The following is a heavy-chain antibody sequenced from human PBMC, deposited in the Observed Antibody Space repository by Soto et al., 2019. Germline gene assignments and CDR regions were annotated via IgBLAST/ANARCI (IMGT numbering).Heavy chain of an antibody. CDR2: ISAYNGNT. Sequence: ASVKVSCKASGYTFTSYGISWVRQAPGQGLEWMGWISAYNGNTNYVQKLQGRVTMTTDTSTSTAYMELRSLRSDDTAVYYCARDRSIVATVGAFDIWGQGTMVTVSS. V-gene: IGHV1-18*01. J-gene: IGHJ3*02. CDR3: ARDRSIVATVGAFDI. D-gene: IGHD5-12*01. CDR1: GYTFTSYG.